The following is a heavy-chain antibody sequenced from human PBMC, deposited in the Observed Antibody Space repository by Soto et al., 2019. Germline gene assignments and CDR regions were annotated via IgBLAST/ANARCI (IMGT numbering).Heavy chain of an antibody. J-gene: IGHJ4*02. V-gene: IGHV3-7*03. Sequence: GGSLRLSFAASGFTFSSYWMSWVRQAPGKGLEWVANIKQDGSEKYYVDSVKGRFTISRDNAKNALYLQMNSLRAEDTAVYYCARAGQGPTGTTDYWGQGTLVTVSS. CDR2: IKQDGSEK. D-gene: IGHD1-7*01. CDR1: GFTFSSYW. CDR3: ARAGQGPTGTTDY.